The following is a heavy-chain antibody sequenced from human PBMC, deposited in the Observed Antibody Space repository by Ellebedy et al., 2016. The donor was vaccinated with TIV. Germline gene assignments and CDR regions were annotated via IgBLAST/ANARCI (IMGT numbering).Heavy chain of an antibody. CDR2: ISSRGSTI. Sequence: GESLKISCAASGFTFSDYYMSWIRQAPGKGLEWVSYISSRGSTIYYADSVKGRFTISRDNAKNSLYLQMNSLRAEDTAVYYCARGASSSSDPVDYYYYYGMDVWGQGTTVTVSS. D-gene: IGHD6-6*01. J-gene: IGHJ6*02. CDR3: ARGASSSSDPVDYYYYYGMDV. CDR1: GFTFSDYY. V-gene: IGHV3-11*04.